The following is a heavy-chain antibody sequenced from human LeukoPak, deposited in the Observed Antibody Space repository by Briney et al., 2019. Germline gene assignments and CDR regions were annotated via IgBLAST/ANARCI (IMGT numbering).Heavy chain of an antibody. D-gene: IGHD1-26*01. J-gene: IGHJ4*02. CDR2: ISYDGSNK. V-gene: IGHV3-30-3*01. Sequence: GGSLRLSCAASGFTFSSYAMHWVRQAPGKGLEWVAVISYDGSNKYYADSVKGRFTISRDNSKNTLYLQMNSLRAEDTAVYYCARAEGGSYLADYWGQGTLVTVSS. CDR3: ARAEGGSYLADY. CDR1: GFTFSSYA.